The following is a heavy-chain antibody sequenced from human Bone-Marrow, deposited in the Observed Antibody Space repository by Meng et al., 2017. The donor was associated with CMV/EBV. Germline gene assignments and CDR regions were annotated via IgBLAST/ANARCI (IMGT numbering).Heavy chain of an antibody. J-gene: IGHJ4*02. Sequence: GSLRLSCAASGFTFSSYAMHWVRQAPGKGLEWVAVISYDGSNKYYADSVKGRFTISRDNSKNTLYLQMNSLRAEDTAVYYCARDPIGYYDSSGHDYWGQGTLVTVSS. CDR3: ARDPIGYYDSSGHDY. CDR1: GFTFSSYA. CDR2: ISYDGSNK. V-gene: IGHV3-30-3*01. D-gene: IGHD3-22*01.